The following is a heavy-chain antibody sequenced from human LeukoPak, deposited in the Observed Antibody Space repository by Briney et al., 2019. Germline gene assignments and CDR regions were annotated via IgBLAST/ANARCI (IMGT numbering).Heavy chain of an antibody. Sequence: GGSLRLSCVASGFTFKTFWMSWVRQAPGRGLECVANIKEDGSDKYYVDSVKDRFAISRDNAKNSLFLQMNSLGVEDTAVYFCARYRGSYDLSTPRLDYWGQGASVTVTS. J-gene: IGHJ4*02. CDR2: IKEDGSDK. CDR1: GFTFKTFW. D-gene: IGHD3-16*01. V-gene: IGHV3-7*01. CDR3: ARYRGSYDLSTPRLDY.